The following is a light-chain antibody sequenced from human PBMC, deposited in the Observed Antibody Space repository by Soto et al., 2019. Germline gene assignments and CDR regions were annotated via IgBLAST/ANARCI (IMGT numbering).Light chain of an antibody. Sequence: TVMTQSPDSLAVSLGERATINCKSSQTVLYSVNNVNYLSWYQQKPGQPPKLIIYWASTRESGVPDRFSGSGSGTDFTLTISSVQAEDVEVYYCLQHYNTPPYSFGQGTKLELK. CDR2: WAS. CDR3: LQHYNTPPYS. J-gene: IGKJ2*03. CDR1: QTVLYSVNNVNY. V-gene: IGKV4-1*01.